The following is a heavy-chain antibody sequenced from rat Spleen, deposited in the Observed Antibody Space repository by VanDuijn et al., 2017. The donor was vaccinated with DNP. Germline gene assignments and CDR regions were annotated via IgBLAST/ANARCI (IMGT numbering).Heavy chain of an antibody. V-gene: IGHV2-45*01. CDR2: MWSGGST. J-gene: IGHJ2*01. CDR3: TRHEYYFDY. Sequence: QVQLKESGPGLVQPSQTLSLTCTVSGFSLTSYNVHWVRQPPGKGLEWMGVMWSGGSTDYNSALKSRLSISRDTSKSQVFLEMHSLQPEDTGTYYCTRHEYYFDYWGQGVMVTVSS. CDR1: GFSLTSYN.